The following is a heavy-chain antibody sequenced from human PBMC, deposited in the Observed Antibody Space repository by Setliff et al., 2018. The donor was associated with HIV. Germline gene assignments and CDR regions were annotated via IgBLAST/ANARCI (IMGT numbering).Heavy chain of an antibody. J-gene: IGHJ4*02. CDR2: MYHSGTA. D-gene: IGHD4-17*01. Sequence: SETLSLTCTVSGYSISSGYYWGWIRQPPGKGLEWIGSMYHSGTAFHNPSLKSRVTISVDTSKKRFSLKLSSVTAADTAVYYCTRHAPGSDYGDAYYFDYWGQGKLVTVTS. CDR3: TRHAPGSDYGDAYYFDY. V-gene: IGHV4-38-2*02. CDR1: GYSISSGYY.